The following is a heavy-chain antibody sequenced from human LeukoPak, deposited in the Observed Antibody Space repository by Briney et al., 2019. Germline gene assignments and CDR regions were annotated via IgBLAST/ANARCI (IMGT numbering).Heavy chain of an antibody. Sequence: PGGSLRLSCAASGFTFSSYTMSWVRQAPGKGLEWVSDIGDNGGDTYYADSVKGRFTISRDNSKNTLYLKINSLRAEDTAVYYCARAEVTRRFYPWGGGTVVSVSS. V-gene: IGHV3-23*01. CDR2: IGDNGGDT. D-gene: IGHD2-21*02. J-gene: IGHJ5*02. CDR3: ARAEVTRRFYP. CDR1: GFTFSSYT.